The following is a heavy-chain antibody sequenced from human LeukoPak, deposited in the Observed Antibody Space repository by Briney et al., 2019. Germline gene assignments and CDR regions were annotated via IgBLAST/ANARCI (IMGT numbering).Heavy chain of an antibody. CDR3: ANNFDY. V-gene: IGHV3-33*06. CDR1: GFTFSNYG. J-gene: IGHJ4*02. CDR2: IWYDGSNK. Sequence: GGSLRLSCAASGFTFSNYGMHWVRQAPGKGLEWVAVIWYDGSNKYYADSVKGRFTISRDNSKNTLFLQMNSLRAEDTAVYYCANNFDYWGQGTLVTVSS.